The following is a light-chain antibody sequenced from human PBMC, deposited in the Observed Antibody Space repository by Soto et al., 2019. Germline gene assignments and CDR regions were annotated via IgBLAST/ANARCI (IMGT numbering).Light chain of an antibody. CDR3: CSYAGSYTFV. Sequence: QSALTQPRSVSGSPGQSVTIPCTGTSSDVGGYEYVSWYQQHPGKAPKLMIYDVSKRPSGVPDRFSGSKSGNTASLTISGLQAEDEADYYCCSYAGSYTFVFGTGTKVTVL. J-gene: IGLJ1*01. CDR2: DVS. V-gene: IGLV2-11*01. CDR1: SSDVGGYEY.